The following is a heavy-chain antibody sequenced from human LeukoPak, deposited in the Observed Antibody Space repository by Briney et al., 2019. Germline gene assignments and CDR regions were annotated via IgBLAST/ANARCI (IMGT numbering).Heavy chain of an antibody. J-gene: IGHJ4*02. V-gene: IGHV1-2*06. D-gene: IGHD7-27*01. Sequence: GASVKVSCKASGYTFTSYDINWVRQAPGQGLEWMGRINPNIPNTDDTDYAQNFQGRVTMTRDTSISTAFMELSRLTSDDTAVYYCARDLPSTSNWELDYWGQGTLVTVS. CDR1: GYTFTSYD. CDR2: INPNIPNTDDT. CDR3: ARDLPSTSNWELDY.